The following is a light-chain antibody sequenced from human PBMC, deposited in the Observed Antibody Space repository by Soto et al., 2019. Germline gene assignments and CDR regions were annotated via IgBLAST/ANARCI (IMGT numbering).Light chain of an antibody. CDR3: QEFSAYPWT. J-gene: IGKJ1*01. CDR1: QSIGDR. V-gene: IGKV1-5*01. CDR2: DAS. Sequence: DIQMTQSPSTLSASVGDRVTITRRASQSIGDRLDWYQQLPGKAPKLLIYDASTLERGVPSRFSASGSGTEFALTISSLQPDDFATYHCQEFSAYPWTFGQGAKVEIK.